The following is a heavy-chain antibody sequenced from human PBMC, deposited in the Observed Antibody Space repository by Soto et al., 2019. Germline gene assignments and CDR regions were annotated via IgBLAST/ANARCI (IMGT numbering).Heavy chain of an antibody. J-gene: IGHJ3*02. CDR3: ARHCQGRAADAFDI. Sequence: PSETLSLTCTVSGGSISSYYWSWIRQPPGKGLEWIGYIYYSGSTNYNPSLKSRVTISVDTSKNQFSLKLSSVTAADTAVYYGARHCQGRAADAFDIWGQGTMVTVSS. V-gene: IGHV4-59*08. CDR2: IYYSGST. CDR1: GGSISSYY. D-gene: IGHD2-15*01.